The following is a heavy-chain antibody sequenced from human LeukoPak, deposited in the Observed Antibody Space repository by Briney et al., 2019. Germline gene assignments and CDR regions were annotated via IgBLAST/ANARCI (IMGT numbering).Heavy chain of an antibody. V-gene: IGHV4-59*08. Sequence: PSETLSLTCTVSGVSISSYYWSWIRQPPGKGLEWIGYIFYRGNTIYNPSHRSRVTISADTSKNHFSLRLRSVTAADTAVYYCARLAAISGSDYPDDWGQGTLVTVSS. J-gene: IGHJ4*02. D-gene: IGHD1-26*01. CDR2: IFYRGNT. CDR1: GVSISSYY. CDR3: ARLAAISGSDYPDD.